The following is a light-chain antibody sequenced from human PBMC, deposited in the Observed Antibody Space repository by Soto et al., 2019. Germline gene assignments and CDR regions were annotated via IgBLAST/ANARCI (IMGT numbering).Light chain of an antibody. CDR2: DVY. J-gene: IGLJ2*01. CDR3: SSYTTTSTVV. Sequence: QSVLTQPASVSGSPGQSITISCTGTSSDVGGYDYVSWFQQYPGKAPSLMLYDVYRRPSGVSYRFSGSKSGNTASLTISGLPAEDEADYYCSSYTTTSTVVFGGGTKLTVL. CDR1: SSDVGGYDY. V-gene: IGLV2-14*01.